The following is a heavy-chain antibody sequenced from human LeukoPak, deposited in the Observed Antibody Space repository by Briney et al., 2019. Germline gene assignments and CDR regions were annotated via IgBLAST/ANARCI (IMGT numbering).Heavy chain of an antibody. J-gene: IGHJ4*02. D-gene: IGHD3-10*01. CDR2: ISSSGSTI. V-gene: IGHV3-11*04. CDR1: GFTFSDYY. Sequence: GGSLRLSCAASGFTFSDYYMSWIRQAPGKGLEWVSSISSSGSTIYYADSVKGRFTISRDNAKNSLYLQMHSLRAEDTAVYYCARDGISLVRGIIYDYWGQGTLVTVSS. CDR3: ARDGISLVRGIIYDY.